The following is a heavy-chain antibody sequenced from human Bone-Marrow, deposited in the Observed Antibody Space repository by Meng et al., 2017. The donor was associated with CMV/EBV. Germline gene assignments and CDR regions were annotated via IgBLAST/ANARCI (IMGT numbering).Heavy chain of an antibody. Sequence: ASVKVSCKASGYIFTSYGISWVRQAPGQGLEWMGWISAYNGNTNYAQKLQGRVTMTTDTSTSTAYMELRSLRSDDTAVYYCARASGYSSGWYRALYYFDYWGQGTLVTVSS. CDR3: ARASGYSSGWYRALYYFDY. D-gene: IGHD6-19*01. J-gene: IGHJ4*02. CDR1: GYIFTSYG. V-gene: IGHV1-18*01. CDR2: ISAYNGNT.